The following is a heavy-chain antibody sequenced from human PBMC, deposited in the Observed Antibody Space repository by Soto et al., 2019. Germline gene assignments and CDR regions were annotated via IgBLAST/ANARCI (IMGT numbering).Heavy chain of an antibody. D-gene: IGHD2-15*01. J-gene: IGHJ4*02. CDR1: GDSVSRSSYY. CDR3: GSSSVFPYCYLDS. CDR2: ISYSGTT. Sequence: SETLSLTCTVSGDSVSRSSYYWGWIRQPPGKGLEWIGSISYSGTTYYNPSLKSRVTITLDTSKNQFSLRLPSVIAAYTAAYYCGSSSVFPYCYLDSWGQGILVTVS. V-gene: IGHV4-39*01.